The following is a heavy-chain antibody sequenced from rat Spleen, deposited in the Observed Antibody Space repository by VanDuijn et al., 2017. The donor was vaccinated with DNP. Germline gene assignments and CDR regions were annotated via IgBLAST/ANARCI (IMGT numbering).Heavy chain of an antibody. CDR1: GFTFSDYN. CDR3: ARIHTTAPFDY. V-gene: IGHV5S10*01. D-gene: IGHD1-6*01. Sequence: EVQLVESGGGLVQPGRSLKLSCAASGFTFSDYNMAWVRQAPKKGLEWVATIIYDGTATYYGDSVKGRFAISRDNAKSTLYLQMDSLRSEDTATYYCARIHTTAPFDYWGQGVMVTVSS. CDR2: IIYDGTAT. J-gene: IGHJ2*01.